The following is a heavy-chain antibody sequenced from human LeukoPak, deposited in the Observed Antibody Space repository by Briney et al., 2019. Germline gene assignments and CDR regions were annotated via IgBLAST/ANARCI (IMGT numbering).Heavy chain of an antibody. CDR2: IYYSGST. Sequence: SETLSLTCTVSGGSISSYYWSWIRQPPGKGLEWIGYIYYSGSTNYNPSLKSRVTISVDTSKNQFSLKLSSVTAADTAVYYCARDLRRYSSSWSFDYWGQGTLVTVSS. CDR1: GGSISSYY. D-gene: IGHD6-13*01. J-gene: IGHJ4*02. V-gene: IGHV4-59*01. CDR3: ARDLRRYSSSWSFDY.